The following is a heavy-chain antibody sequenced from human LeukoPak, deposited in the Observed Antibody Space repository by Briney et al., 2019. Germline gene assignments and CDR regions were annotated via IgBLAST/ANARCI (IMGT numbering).Heavy chain of an antibody. Sequence: GGSLRLSCAASGFTFSSYGMHWVRQAPGKGLEWVAVISYDGSNKYYADSVKGRFTISRDNSKNTLYLQMNSLRVEDTAVYYCAKSAGEVVVITYFDYWGQGTLVTVSS. CDR3: AKSAGEVVVITYFDY. D-gene: IGHD3-22*01. CDR2: ISYDGSNK. J-gene: IGHJ4*02. V-gene: IGHV3-30*18. CDR1: GFTFSSYG.